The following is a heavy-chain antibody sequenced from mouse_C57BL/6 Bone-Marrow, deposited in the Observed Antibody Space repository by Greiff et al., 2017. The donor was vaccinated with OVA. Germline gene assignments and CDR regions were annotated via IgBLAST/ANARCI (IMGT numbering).Heavy chain of an antibody. J-gene: IGHJ4*01. CDR1: GYTFTSYG. V-gene: IGHV1-81*01. CDR3: ARGAYYSNSYYAMDY. Sequence: VQLVESGAELARPGASVKLSCKASGYTFTSYGISWVKQRTGQGLEWIGEIYPRSGNTYYNEKFKGKATLTADKSSSTAYMELRSLTSEDSAVYFCARGAYYSNSYYAMDYWGQGTSVTVSS. CDR2: IYPRSGNT. D-gene: IGHD2-5*01.